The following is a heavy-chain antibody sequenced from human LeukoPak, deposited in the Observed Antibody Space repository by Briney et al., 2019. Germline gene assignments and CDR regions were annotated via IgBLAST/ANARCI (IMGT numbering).Heavy chain of an antibody. D-gene: IGHD5-24*01. V-gene: IGHV3-7*01. CDR1: EFTFSNHW. CDR3: ARYGYNYNLDN. Sequence: GGSLRLSCAASEFTFSNHWMSWVRQAPGRGLEWVANIKEDGSETYYVDSVRGRFTISRDNAKSSLYLQMNSLRAEDTAVYYCARYGYNYNLDNWGQGTLVTISS. CDR2: IKEDGSET. J-gene: IGHJ4*02.